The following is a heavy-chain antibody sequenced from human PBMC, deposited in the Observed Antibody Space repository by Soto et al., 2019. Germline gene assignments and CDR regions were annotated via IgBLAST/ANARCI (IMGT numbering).Heavy chain of an antibody. CDR1: GGTFSSYA. CDR3: ARVGCSGGSCQY. Sequence: QVQLVQSGAEVKKPGSSVKVSCKASGGTFSSYAISWVRQAPGQGLEWMGGIIPIFGTANYAQKFQGRVTSTADESTTTAYMELSSLRSEDTAVYYFARVGCSGGSCQYWGQGTLVTVSS. D-gene: IGHD2-15*01. CDR2: IIPIFGTA. J-gene: IGHJ4*02. V-gene: IGHV1-69*12.